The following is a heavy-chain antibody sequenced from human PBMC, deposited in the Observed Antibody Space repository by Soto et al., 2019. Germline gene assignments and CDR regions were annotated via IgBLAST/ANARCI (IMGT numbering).Heavy chain of an antibody. CDR1: GFTFSSYA. Sequence: GGSLRLSCAASGFTFSSYAMSWVRQATGKGLEWVSAISGSGGSTYYADSVKGRFTISRDNSKNTLYLQMNSLRAEDTAVYYCAKNLHFGSSTSCFDYWGQGTLVTVSS. CDR2: ISGSGGST. V-gene: IGHV3-23*01. D-gene: IGHD2-2*01. CDR3: AKNLHFGSSTSCFDY. J-gene: IGHJ4*02.